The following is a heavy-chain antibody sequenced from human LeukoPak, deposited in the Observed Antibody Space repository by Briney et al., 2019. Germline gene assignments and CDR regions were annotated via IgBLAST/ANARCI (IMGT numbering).Heavy chain of an antibody. Sequence: SETLSLTCAVYGESFSGYYWSWIRQPPGKGLEWIGEINHSGSTNYNPSLKSRVTISVDTSKNQFSLKLSSVTAADTAVYYCARWVVPXAIDYWGQGTLVTVSS. V-gene: IGHV4-34*01. D-gene: IGHD2-2*02. J-gene: IGHJ4*02. CDR3: ARWVVPXAIDY. CDR1: GESFSGYY. CDR2: INHSGST.